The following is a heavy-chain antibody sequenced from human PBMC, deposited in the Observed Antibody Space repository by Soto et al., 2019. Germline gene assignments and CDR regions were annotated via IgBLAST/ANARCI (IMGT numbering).Heavy chain of an antibody. CDR2: ISYDGSNK. CDR1: GFTFSSYA. CDR3: GRASPIGEEMATQY. V-gene: IGHV3-30-3*01. Sequence: QVQLVESGGGVVQPGRSLRLSCAASGFTFSSYAMHWVRQAPGKGLEWVAVISYDGSNKYYADSVKGRFTISRDNSKNTLYLQMNSLRAEDTAVYYCGRASPIGEEMATQYWGQGTLVTVSS. D-gene: IGHD5-12*01. J-gene: IGHJ4*02.